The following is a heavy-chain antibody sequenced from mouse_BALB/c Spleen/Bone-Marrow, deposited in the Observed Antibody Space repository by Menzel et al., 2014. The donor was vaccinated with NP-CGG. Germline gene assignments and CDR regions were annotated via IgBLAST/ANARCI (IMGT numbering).Heavy chain of an antibody. CDR1: GYTFTSYT. D-gene: IGHD1-1*01. CDR3: ARESLYGSNFS. V-gene: IGHV1-4*01. Sequence: QVQLQQSGAEPARPGASVKMSCKASGYTFTSYTMHWVKKRPGQGLEWIGYINPSSGYTNYNQKFNDKATLTADKSSSTGCMQLNSLASEDSSVFCCARESLYGSNFSWGQGTTIASSS. CDR2: INPSSGYT. J-gene: IGHJ2*01.